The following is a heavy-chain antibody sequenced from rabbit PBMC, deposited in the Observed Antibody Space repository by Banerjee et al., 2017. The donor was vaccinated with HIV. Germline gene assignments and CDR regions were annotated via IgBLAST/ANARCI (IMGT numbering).Heavy chain of an antibody. CDR3: ASGYSDIVFNL. CDR2: INTSTGGT. Sequence: QEQLEESGGDLVKPEGSLTITCTASGFSFSNKYVMCWVRQAPGKGLEWIACINTSTGGTYYASWAKGRFSISKASSTTVTLQMTSLTAADTATYFCASGYSDIVFNLWGQGTLVTVS. CDR1: GFSFSNKYV. J-gene: IGHJ4*01. V-gene: IGHV1S45*01. D-gene: IGHD1-1*01.